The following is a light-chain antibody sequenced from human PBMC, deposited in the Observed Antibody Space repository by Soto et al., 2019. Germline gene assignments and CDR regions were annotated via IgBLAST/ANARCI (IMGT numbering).Light chain of an antibody. Sequence: DIQITQSPSTLSASVGDRVTITCRASQSISSWLAWYQQKPGKAPKLLIYKASGLESGVPSRFSGSGSGTEFTLTISSLQPDDFATYYCQQYNSYPWTFGQGTKVDI. V-gene: IGKV1-5*03. CDR3: QQYNSYPWT. J-gene: IGKJ1*01. CDR1: QSISSW. CDR2: KAS.